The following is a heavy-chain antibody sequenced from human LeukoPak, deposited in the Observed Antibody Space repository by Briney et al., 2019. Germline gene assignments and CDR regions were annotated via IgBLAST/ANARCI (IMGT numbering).Heavy chain of an antibody. CDR1: GYSFTSYG. CDR2: ISAYNGNT. Sequence: AASVKVSCKASGYSFTSYGISWVRQAPGQGLEWMGWISAYNGNTNSAQKFQGRVTMTTDTSTSTAYMELRSLRSDDTVVFYCARGAAVTIIDYWGQGTLVTVSS. CDR3: ARGAAVTIIDY. D-gene: IGHD4-11*01. J-gene: IGHJ4*02. V-gene: IGHV1-18*01.